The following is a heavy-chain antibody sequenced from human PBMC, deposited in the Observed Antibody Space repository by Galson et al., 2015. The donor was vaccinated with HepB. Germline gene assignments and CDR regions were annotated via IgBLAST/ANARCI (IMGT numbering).Heavy chain of an antibody. Sequence: SVKVSCKASGGTFSSYAISWVRQAPGQGLEWMGGIIPILGIANYAQKFQGRVTITADKSASTAYMELSSLRSEDTAVYYCARGVDCSSTSCYPRHYYYYMDVWGKGTTVTVSS. J-gene: IGHJ6*03. CDR3: ARGVDCSSTSCYPRHYYYYMDV. CDR1: GGTFSSYA. V-gene: IGHV1-69*10. D-gene: IGHD2-2*01. CDR2: IIPILGIA.